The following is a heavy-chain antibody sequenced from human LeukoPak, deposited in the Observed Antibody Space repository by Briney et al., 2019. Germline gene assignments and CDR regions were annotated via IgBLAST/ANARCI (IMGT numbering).Heavy chain of an antibody. Sequence: PSETLSLTCTVSGGSISSYYWGWIRQPPGKGLEWIGSIYHSGSTYYNPSLKSRVTISVDTSKNQFSLKLSSVTAADTAVYYCARDGSSSSSEGVDYWGQGTLVTVSS. V-gene: IGHV4-38-2*02. CDR2: IYHSGST. CDR3: ARDGSSSSSEGVDY. D-gene: IGHD6-6*01. CDR1: GGSISSYY. J-gene: IGHJ4*02.